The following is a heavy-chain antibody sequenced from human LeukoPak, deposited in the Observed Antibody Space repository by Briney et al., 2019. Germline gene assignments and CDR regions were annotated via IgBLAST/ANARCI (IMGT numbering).Heavy chain of an antibody. CDR2: IHYSGGT. V-gene: IGHV4-39*01. D-gene: IGHD3-22*01. J-gene: IGHJ4*02. CDR3: AIRGYDSSGYYIDY. Sequence: ASETLSLTCSVSGGSISSGSYYWGWIRQPPGKGLEWIGSIHYSGGTYYNTSLKSRVTLSVDTSKNQFSLKLSSVTAADTAVYYCAIRGYDSSGYYIDYWGQGTLVTVSS. CDR1: GGSISSGSYY.